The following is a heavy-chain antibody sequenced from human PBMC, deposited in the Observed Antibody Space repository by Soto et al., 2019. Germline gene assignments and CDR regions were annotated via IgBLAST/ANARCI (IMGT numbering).Heavy chain of an antibody. CDR1: GGSFSGYY. D-gene: IGHD4-17*01. V-gene: IGHV4-34*01. CDR2: INHSGST. CDR3: ARGLRSPSY. J-gene: IGHJ4*02. Sequence: SETLSLTCAVYGGSFSGYYLSWIRQPPGKGLEWIGEINHSGSTNYNPSLKSRVTISVDTSKNQFSLKLSSVTAADTAVYYCARGLRSPSYWGQGTLVTVSS.